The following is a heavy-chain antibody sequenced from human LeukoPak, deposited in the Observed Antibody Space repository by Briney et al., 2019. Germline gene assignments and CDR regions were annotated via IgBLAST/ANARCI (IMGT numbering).Heavy chain of an antibody. J-gene: IGHJ4*02. CDR1: GYTFTGYY. D-gene: IGHD3-16*01. CDR3: ARDLDLLGVDH. V-gene: IGHV1-46*01. Sequence: ASVKVSCKASGYTFTGYYMHWVRQAPGQGLEWMGIINPSGGSTSYAQKFQGRVTMTRDMSTSTVYMELSSLRSEDTAVYYCARDLDLLGVDHWGQGTLVAVSS. CDR2: INPSGGST.